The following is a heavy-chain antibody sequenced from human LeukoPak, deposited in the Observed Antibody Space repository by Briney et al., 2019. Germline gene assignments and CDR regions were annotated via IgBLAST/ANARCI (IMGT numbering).Heavy chain of an antibody. D-gene: IGHD3-16*01. Sequence: SETLSLTCTVSGYSISSGYYWGWIRQPPGKGLEWIASIEQSGSTYYNPSLKGRVTISVDTSKNQFSLKVSSVTAADTAIYYCARGPPRYVSYWGQGTLVTVSS. J-gene: IGHJ4*02. CDR1: GYSISSGYY. CDR2: IEQSGST. CDR3: ARGPPRYVSY. V-gene: IGHV4-38-2*02.